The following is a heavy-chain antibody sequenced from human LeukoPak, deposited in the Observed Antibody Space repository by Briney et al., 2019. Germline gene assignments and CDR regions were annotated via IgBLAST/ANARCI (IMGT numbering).Heavy chain of an antibody. J-gene: IGHJ4*02. CDR3: ARTPGPYYYDSSGSFDY. Sequence: PGGSLRLSCAASGFTFSSYSMNWVRQAPGKGLEWVSSISSSSSYIYYADSVKGRFTISRDNAKNSLYLQMNSLRAEDTAVYYCARTPGPYYYDSSGSFDYWGQGTLVTVSS. V-gene: IGHV3-21*01. CDR1: GFTFSSYS. CDR2: ISSSSSYI. D-gene: IGHD3-22*01.